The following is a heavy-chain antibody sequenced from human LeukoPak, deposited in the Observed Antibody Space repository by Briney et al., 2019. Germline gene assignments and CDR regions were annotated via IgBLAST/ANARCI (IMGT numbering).Heavy chain of an antibody. J-gene: IGHJ5*02. CDR1: GYTFTSYD. CDR2: MNPNSGHT. V-gene: IGHV1-8*01. D-gene: IGHD4-17*01. Sequence: GASVKVSCKASGYTFTSYDTNWVRQATGQGLEWMGWMNPNSGHTGYAQKFQGRVTMTRNTSISTAYMELSSLRSEDTAVYYCASTYGDYVASHNWFDPWGQGTLVTVSS. CDR3: ASTYGDYVASHNWFDP.